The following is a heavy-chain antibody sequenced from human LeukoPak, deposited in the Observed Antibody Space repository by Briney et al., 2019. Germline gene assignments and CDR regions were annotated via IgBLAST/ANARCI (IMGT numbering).Heavy chain of an antibody. CDR3: AKEGTIGELDY. V-gene: IGHV3-9*03. CDR2: ISWNSRSI. Sequence: PGRSLRLSCAASGFTFVDYAMHWVRQAPGKGLEWVSGISWNSRSIGYADSVKGRFTISRDNAKNSLYLPMNSLRAEDMALYYCAKEGTIGELDYWGQGTLVTVSS. J-gene: IGHJ4*02. D-gene: IGHD1-14*01. CDR1: GFTFVDYA.